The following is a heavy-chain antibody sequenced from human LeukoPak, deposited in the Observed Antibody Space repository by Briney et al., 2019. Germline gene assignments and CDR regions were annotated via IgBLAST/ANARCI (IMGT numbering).Heavy chain of an antibody. CDR3: ARGRIAKIVVVHSFSYGMDV. V-gene: IGHV4-34*01. D-gene: IGHD3-22*01. CDR2: INDYTGDT. Sequence: SETLSLICTVYGGSFTDYLWTWIRQSPGKGLEWIGEINDYTGDTNYNPSLNSRVSISLEKSKNQFSLELRSVTAADTAVYYCARGRIAKIVVVHSFSYGMDVWGQGTTVTVSS. CDR1: GGSFTDYL. J-gene: IGHJ6*02.